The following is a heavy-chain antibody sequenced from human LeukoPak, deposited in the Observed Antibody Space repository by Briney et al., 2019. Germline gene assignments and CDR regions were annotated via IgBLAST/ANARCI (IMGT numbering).Heavy chain of an antibody. CDR1: GGTFSSYA. J-gene: IGHJ4*02. D-gene: IGHD5-12*01. V-gene: IGHV1-69*13. Sequence: SGKVSCKASGGTFSSYAISWVRQAPGQGLEWMGGIIPIFGTANYAQKFQGRVTITADESTSTAYMELSSLRSEDTAVYYCARAPVATPSEFDYWGQGTLVTVSS. CDR3: ARAPVATPSEFDY. CDR2: IIPIFGTA.